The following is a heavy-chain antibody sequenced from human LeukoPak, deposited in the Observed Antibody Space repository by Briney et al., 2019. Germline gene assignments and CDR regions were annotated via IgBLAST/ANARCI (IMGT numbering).Heavy chain of an antibody. CDR2: ISNTDETK. CDR1: GFNFRSYE. Sequence: GGSLRLSCAASGFNFRSYEMNWVRQAPGKGLEWVSYISNTDETKNYADSVKGRFTISRDNAKNSLHLEMNSLRAEDTAVYYCAREIVSAGAGNFDYWGQGTLVTVSS. V-gene: IGHV3-48*03. CDR3: AREIVSAGAGNFDY. J-gene: IGHJ4*02. D-gene: IGHD6-19*01.